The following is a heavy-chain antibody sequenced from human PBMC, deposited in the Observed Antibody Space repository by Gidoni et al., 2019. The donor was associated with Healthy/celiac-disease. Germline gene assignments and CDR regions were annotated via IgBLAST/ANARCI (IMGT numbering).Heavy chain of an antibody. CDR3: ARSSGWYHAFDI. CDR2: IYYSGST. D-gene: IGHD6-19*01. J-gene: IGHJ3*02. CDR1: GGSISSSSYY. V-gene: IGHV4-39*01. Sequence: QLQLQESGPGLVKPSETLPLTCTVSGGSISSSSYYWGWIRQPPGKGREWIGSIYYSGSTYYIPSLKRRVTISVDTSKTQSSLKLSSVTAADTAVYYCARSSGWYHAFDIWGQGTMVTVSS.